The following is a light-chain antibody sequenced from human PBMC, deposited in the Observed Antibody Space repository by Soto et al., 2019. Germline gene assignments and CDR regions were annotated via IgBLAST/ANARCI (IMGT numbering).Light chain of an antibody. CDR2: GAS. CDR3: QQYNNWPPGT. Sequence: EIVMTQSPATLSVSPGERATLSCRASQSVSSNLAWYQQKPGQAPRLLIYGASTRATDIPARFSGSGSGTEFALTISGLQAEDVAVYYCQQYNNWPPGTFGQGTKVEIK. CDR1: QSVSSN. J-gene: IGKJ1*01. V-gene: IGKV3-15*01.